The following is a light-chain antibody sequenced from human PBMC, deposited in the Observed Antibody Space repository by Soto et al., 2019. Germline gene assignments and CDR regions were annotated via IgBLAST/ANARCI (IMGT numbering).Light chain of an antibody. Sequence: QSVLTQPPSASGSPGQSVTISCTGSSSDVGAYDYVSWYQQHPGKAPKLMIYEINKRPSGVPDRFSGSKSGNTASLTVSGLQAEHEADYYCSSFAGSNNFPYVFGTGTKLTVL. J-gene: IGLJ1*01. CDR3: SSFAGSNNFPYV. CDR1: SSDVGAYDY. V-gene: IGLV2-8*01. CDR2: EIN.